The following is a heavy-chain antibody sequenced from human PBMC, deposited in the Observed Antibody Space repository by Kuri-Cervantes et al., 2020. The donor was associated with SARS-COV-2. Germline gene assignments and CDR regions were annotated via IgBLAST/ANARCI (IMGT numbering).Heavy chain of an antibody. CDR1: GDSVSSNSAA. CDR2: TYYRSKWYN. D-gene: IGHD2-2*01. J-gene: IGHJ6*02. CDR3: ARAGYCSSTSCSVLRYFDWSRRGMDV. V-gene: IGHV6-1*01. Sequence: LRLSCAISGDSVSSNSAAWNWIRQSPSRGLEWLGRTYYRSKWYNDYAVSVKSRITINPDTSKNQFSLQLNSVTAADTAVYYCARAGYCSSTSCSVLRYFDWSRRGMDVWGQGTTVTVSS.